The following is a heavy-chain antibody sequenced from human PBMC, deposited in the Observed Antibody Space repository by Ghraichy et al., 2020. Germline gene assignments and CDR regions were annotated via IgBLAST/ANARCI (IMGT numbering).Heavy chain of an antibody. Sequence: ASVKVSCKASGYTFTSYGISWVRQAPGQGLEWMGWISAYNGNTNYAQNLQGRVTMTTDTSTSTAYMELRSLRSDDTAVYYCAREGNQLLWPWGDILTGPQNDFDYWGQGTLVTVSS. J-gene: IGHJ4*02. D-gene: IGHD3-9*01. CDR1: GYTFTSYG. CDR2: ISAYNGNT. V-gene: IGHV1-18*04. CDR3: AREGNQLLWPWGDILTGPQNDFDY.